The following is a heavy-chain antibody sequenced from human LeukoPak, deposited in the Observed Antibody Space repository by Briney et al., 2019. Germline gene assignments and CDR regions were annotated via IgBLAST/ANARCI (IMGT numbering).Heavy chain of an antibody. CDR2: INPNSGDT. D-gene: IGHD3-22*01. CDR1: GYTFTGYY. CDR3: ARDGEDYYDSSSIHPPIGY. V-gene: IGHV1-2*02. J-gene: IGHJ4*02. Sequence: ASVKVSCKASGYTFTGYYIHWVRQAPGQGLEWMGWINPNSGDTNYAQKFQGRVTMTRDTSISTAYMELSRLRSDDTAVYYCARDGEDYYDSSSIHPPIGYWGQGTLVTVSS.